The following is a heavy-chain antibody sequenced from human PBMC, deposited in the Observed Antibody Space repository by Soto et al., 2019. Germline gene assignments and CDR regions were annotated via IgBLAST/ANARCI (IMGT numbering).Heavy chain of an antibody. CDR3: AKERSWLHDY. CDR1: GFIFSSYG. J-gene: IGHJ4*02. V-gene: IGHV3-30*18. D-gene: IGHD5-18*01. CDR2: ISGNGGKT. Sequence: GGSLSLSCTASGFIFSSYGIHWVRQAPGKGLEWVAAISGNGGKTYYVDSVKGRFTISRDNSKNKLYLQMNSLRAEDTAVYYCAKERSWLHDYWGQGTLVTVSS.